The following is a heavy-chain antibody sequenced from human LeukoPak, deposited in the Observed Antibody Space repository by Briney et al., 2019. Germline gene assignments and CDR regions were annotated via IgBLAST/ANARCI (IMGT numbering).Heavy chain of an antibody. V-gene: IGHV3-74*01. D-gene: IGHD2-21*02. CDR2: INSDGSST. CDR1: GFTFSSYW. Sequence: PGGSLRLSCAGSGFTFSSYWMHWVRQAPGKGLVWVSRINSDGSSTRYADSVKGRFTISRDNAKDTLYLQLNSLRAEDTAVYYCARVGAYCGGDCYLDYWGQGTLVTVSS. CDR3: ARVGAYCGGDCYLDY. J-gene: IGHJ4*02.